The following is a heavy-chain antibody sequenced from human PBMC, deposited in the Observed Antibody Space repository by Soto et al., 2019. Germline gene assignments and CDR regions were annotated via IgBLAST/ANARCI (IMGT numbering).Heavy chain of an antibody. CDR3: AGSRGWSGGFDY. D-gene: IGHD6-19*01. Sequence: QVQLVQSGAEVKKPGASVKVSCKASGYTLTSYDINWVRQATGQGLEWMGWMNPNSGNTGYAQKFQGRVTMTRNTSISTDYMELSRLRSEDTAVYYGAGSRGWSGGFDYWGQGTLVTVSS. V-gene: IGHV1-8*01. CDR2: MNPNSGNT. J-gene: IGHJ4*02. CDR1: GYTLTSYD.